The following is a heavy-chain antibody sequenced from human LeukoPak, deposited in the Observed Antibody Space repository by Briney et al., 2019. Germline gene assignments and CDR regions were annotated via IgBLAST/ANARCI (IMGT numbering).Heavy chain of an antibody. CDR1: GYSISSGYY. V-gene: IGHV4-38-2*02. D-gene: IGHD5-18*01. CDR3: ARRQLWLLEYFDY. J-gene: IGHJ4*02. Sequence: SETLSLTCTVSGYSISSGYYWGWIRQPPGKGLEWIGSIYHSGSTNYNPSLKSRVTISVDTSKNQFSLKLSSVTAADTAVYYCARRQLWLLEYFDYWGQGTLVTVSS. CDR2: IYHSGST.